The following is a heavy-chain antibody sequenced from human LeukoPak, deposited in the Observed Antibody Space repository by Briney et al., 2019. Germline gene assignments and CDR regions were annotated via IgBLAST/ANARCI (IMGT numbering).Heavy chain of an antibody. Sequence: GRSLRLSCAASGFTFSSYAMHWVRQAPGKGLEWVAVISYDGSNKYYADSVKGRFTISRGNSKNTLYLQTNSLRAEDTTVYYCARGGADLSILGYCSGGSCPIGHFDYWGQGTLVTVSS. V-gene: IGHV3-30*04. D-gene: IGHD2-15*01. CDR3: ARGGADLSILGYCSGGSCPIGHFDY. J-gene: IGHJ4*02. CDR2: ISYDGSNK. CDR1: GFTFSSYA.